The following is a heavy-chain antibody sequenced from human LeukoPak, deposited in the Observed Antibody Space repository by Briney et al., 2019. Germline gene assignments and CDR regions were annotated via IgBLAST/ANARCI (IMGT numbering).Heavy chain of an antibody. CDR2: ISSSSSYI. J-gene: IGHJ4*02. CDR3: ASLLRSSSSGFDY. CDR1: GFTFSSYS. Sequence: GGSLRLSCAASGFTFSSYSMNWVRQAPGKGLEWVSSISSSSSYIYYADSVKGRSTISRDNAKNSLYLQMNSLRAEDTAVYYCASLLRSSSSGFDYWGQGTLVTVSS. V-gene: IGHV3-21*01. D-gene: IGHD6-6*01.